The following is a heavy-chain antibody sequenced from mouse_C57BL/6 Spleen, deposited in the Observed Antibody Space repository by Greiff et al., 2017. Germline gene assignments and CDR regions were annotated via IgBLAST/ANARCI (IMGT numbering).Heavy chain of an antibody. Sequence: EVKLVESGEGLVKPGGSLKLSCAASGFTFSSYAMSWVRQTPEKRLEWVAYISSGGDYIYYADPVKGRFTISRDNARNTLYLQMSSLKSEDTAMYYCTRDVYGSPFAYWGQGTLVTVSA. V-gene: IGHV5-9-1*02. J-gene: IGHJ3*01. D-gene: IGHD1-1*01. CDR3: TRDVYGSPFAY. CDR1: GFTFSSYA. CDR2: ISSGGDYI.